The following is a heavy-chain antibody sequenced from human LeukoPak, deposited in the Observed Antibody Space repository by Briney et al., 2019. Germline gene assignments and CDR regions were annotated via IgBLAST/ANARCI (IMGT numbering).Heavy chain of an antibody. D-gene: IGHD1-14*01. J-gene: IGHJ3*02. CDR1: GGSISRGDYY. Sequence: LPIHRTVPGGSISRGDYYRSWIRQPPEKSMEWIGYIYYSGSTYYNPSLKSRVTISVDTSKNQFSLKLSSVTAADTAVYYCASGTGPDAFDIWGQGTMVTVSS. CDR3: ASGTGPDAFDI. CDR2: IYYSGST. V-gene: IGHV4-30-4*01.